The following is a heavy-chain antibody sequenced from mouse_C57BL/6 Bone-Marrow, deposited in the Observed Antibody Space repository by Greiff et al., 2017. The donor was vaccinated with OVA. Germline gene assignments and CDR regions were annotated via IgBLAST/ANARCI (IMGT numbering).Heavy chain of an antibody. CDR1: GFSLTSYG. CDR2: IWSDGST. CDR3: ARQRGYSNYYAMDY. J-gene: IGHJ4*01. V-gene: IGHV2-6-1*01. D-gene: IGHD2-5*01. Sequence: VKLMESGPGLVAPSQSLSITCTVSGFSLTSYGVHWVRQPPGKGLEWLVVIWSDGSTTYNSALKSRLSISKDNSKSQVFLKMNSLQTDDTAMYYCARQRGYSNYYAMDYWGQGTSVTVSS.